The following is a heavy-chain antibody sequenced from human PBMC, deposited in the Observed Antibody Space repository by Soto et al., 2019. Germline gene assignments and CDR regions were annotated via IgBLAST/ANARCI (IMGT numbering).Heavy chain of an antibody. V-gene: IGHV5-51*01. J-gene: IGHJ3*02. Sequence: GESLKISCKGSGDSFTSYWIGWVRQMPGKGLEWMGIIYPRDSDTRYRPSFQGQVTISADKSISTAYLQWSSLKASDSAVYYCASRKITSDAFDIWGQGTMVTVSS. CDR3: ASRKITSDAFDI. CDR1: GDSFTSYW. CDR2: IYPRDSDT.